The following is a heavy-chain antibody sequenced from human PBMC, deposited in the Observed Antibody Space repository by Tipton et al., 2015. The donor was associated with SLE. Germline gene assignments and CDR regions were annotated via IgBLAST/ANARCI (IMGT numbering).Heavy chain of an antibody. J-gene: IGHJ5*02. D-gene: IGHD1-14*01. CDR1: GGSISNNDYY. CDR3: ARDRAICTRTTCYGDNWFDP. V-gene: IGHV4-39*07. Sequence: TLSLTCTVSGGSISNNDYYWGWIRQPPGKGLEWIASVHYRADTYHNASLSSRVAKSIDTSKNEFSLKLTSVTAADTAVYFCARDRAICTRTTCYGDNWFDPWGQGTLVTVSS. CDR2: VHYRADT.